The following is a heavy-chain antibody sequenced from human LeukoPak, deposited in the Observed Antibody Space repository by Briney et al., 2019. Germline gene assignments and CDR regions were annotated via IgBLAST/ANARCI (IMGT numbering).Heavy chain of an antibody. CDR2: IYYSGST. CDR3: ARGGRLWFGELLPIDY. J-gene: IGHJ4*02. CDR1: GGSISSGGYY. V-gene: IGHV4-31*03. Sequence: SETLSLTSTVSGGSISSGGYYWSWIRQHPGKGLEWIGYIYYSGSTYYNPSLKSRVTISVDTSKNQFSLKLSSVTAADTAVYYCARGGRLWFGELLPIDYWGQGTLVTVSS. D-gene: IGHD3-10*01.